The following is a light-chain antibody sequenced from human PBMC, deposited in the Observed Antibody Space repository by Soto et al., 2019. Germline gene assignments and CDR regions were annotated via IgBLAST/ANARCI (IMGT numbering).Light chain of an antibody. CDR2: GSS. V-gene: IGKV3-20*01. CDR3: QQYGSSLPHN. Sequence: DTVLTQSPGTLSLSPGERATLACRASRSVSNNFLAWYQQKPGQAPRLLIYGSSSRATGIPDRFSGSGSGTDFTLTISRLEPEDFAVYFCQQYGSSLPHNFCQGTKVEI. J-gene: IGKJ2*01. CDR1: RSVSNNF.